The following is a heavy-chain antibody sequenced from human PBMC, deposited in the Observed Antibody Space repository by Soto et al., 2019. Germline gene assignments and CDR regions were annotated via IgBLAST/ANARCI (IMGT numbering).Heavy chain of an antibody. CDR3: ARGGSNDWQVAFDI. V-gene: IGHV4-34*01. D-gene: IGHD3-9*01. CDR2: INHSGSN. J-gene: IGHJ3*02. Sequence: QLQQWGAGLLEPSATLSLTFVVSGGVFSTYYYNWIRRSPGKGLEWIGEINHSGSNNYSPSLKSRVTMSLDTSKNQFSLKLTSVTAADTAVYYCARGGSNDWQVAFDIWGQGTMVTVSS. CDR1: GGVFSTYY.